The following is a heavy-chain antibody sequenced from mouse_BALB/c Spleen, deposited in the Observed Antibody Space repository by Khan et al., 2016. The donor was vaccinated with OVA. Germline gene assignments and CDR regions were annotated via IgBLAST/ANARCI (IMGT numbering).Heavy chain of an antibody. V-gene: IGHV1-7*01. Sequence: VQLQESGAELAKPGASVKMSCKASGYTFINYWILWIKQRPGQGLEWIGYINPSTGYTAYNQNFKDKATLTADTSSSTAYMQLSSLTSEDSTVYYCARSCLRWDFDYWGQGTTLTVSS. CDR3: ARSCLRWDFDY. CDR2: INPSTGYT. CDR1: GYTFINYW. J-gene: IGHJ2*01. D-gene: IGHD1-1*01.